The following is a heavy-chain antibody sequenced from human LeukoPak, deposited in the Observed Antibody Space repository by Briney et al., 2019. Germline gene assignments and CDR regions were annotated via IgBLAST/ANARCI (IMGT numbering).Heavy chain of an antibody. D-gene: IGHD6-19*01. CDR1: GGSISTYY. Sequence: SETLSLTCTVSGGSISTYYWSWIRQYPGKGLEWIADISASGGTNYNPSLESRVTVSIDSSKNQFSLKLSSVTAADTAVFYCARSPHNSAWYEKWFDPWGQGTLVTVSS. CDR3: ARSPHNSAWYEKWFDP. CDR2: ISASGGT. V-gene: IGHV4-4*08. J-gene: IGHJ5*02.